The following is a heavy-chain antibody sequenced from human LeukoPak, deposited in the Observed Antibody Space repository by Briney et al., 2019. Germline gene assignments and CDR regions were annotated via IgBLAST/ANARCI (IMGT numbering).Heavy chain of an antibody. Sequence: SETLSLTCTVSGYSISSGYYWGWIRQPPGKGLEWIGSIYHSGSTYYNPSLKSRVTISVDTSKNQFSLKLSSVTAADTAVYYCARTTGTLNYSFDYWGQGTLVTVSS. D-gene: IGHD1-1*01. CDR2: IYHSGST. J-gene: IGHJ4*02. CDR3: ARTTGTLNYSFDY. CDR1: GYSISSGYY. V-gene: IGHV4-38-2*02.